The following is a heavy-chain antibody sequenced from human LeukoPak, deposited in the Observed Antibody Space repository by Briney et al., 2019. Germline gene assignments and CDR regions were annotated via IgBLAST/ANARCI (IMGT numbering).Heavy chain of an antibody. CDR1: GFTFSSYA. CDR3: ARPVRWELLRVDYFDY. Sequence: PGGSLRLSCAASGFTFSSYAMHWVRQAPGKGLEWVAVISYDGSNKYYADSVKGRFTISRDNSKNTLYLQMNSLRAEDTAVYYCARPVRWELLRVDYFDYWGQGTLVTVSS. CDR2: ISYDGSNK. J-gene: IGHJ4*02. D-gene: IGHD1-26*01. V-gene: IGHV3-30*01.